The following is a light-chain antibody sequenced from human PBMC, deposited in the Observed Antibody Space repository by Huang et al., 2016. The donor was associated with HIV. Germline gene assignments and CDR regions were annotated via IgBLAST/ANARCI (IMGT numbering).Light chain of an antibody. CDR2: GAS. Sequence: EIVLTQSPGTLSLSPGERATLSCRANQTVTRRSLAWYQQRPGQAPRLLIAGASSRATGIPDRFSGSGSGTDFARTISGLEPEDFVIYYCHQYGRSPPTFGRGTKLGIK. V-gene: IGKV3-20*01. CDR1: QTVTRRS. CDR3: HQYGRSPPT. J-gene: IGKJ2*01.